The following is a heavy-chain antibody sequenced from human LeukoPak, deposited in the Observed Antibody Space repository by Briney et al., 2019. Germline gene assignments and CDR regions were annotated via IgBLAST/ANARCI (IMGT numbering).Heavy chain of an antibody. Sequence: ASEKVSCKASGYTFISYAMHWVRQAPGQRLERMGWINAGNGNTKYSQKFQGRVTITRDTSASTAYMELSSLRSEDTAVYYCARSDGSGWYGGFDYWGQGTLVTVSS. CDR3: ARSDGSGWYGGFDY. V-gene: IGHV1-3*01. CDR2: INAGNGNT. J-gene: IGHJ4*02. CDR1: GYTFISYA. D-gene: IGHD6-19*01.